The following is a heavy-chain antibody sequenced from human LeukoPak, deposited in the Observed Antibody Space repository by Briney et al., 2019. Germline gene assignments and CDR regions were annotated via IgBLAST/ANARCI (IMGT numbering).Heavy chain of an antibody. CDR3: AELGITMIGGV. V-gene: IGHV3-30*04. CDR2: ISSDGGNK. CDR1: GFTFSSYA. D-gene: IGHD3-10*02. J-gene: IGHJ6*04. Sequence: GGSLRLSCAASGFTFSSYAMHWVRQSPGKGLEWVAIISSDGGNKYYTDSVRGRFTISRDNAKNSLYLQMNSLRAEDTAVYYCAELGITMIGGVWGKGTTVTISS.